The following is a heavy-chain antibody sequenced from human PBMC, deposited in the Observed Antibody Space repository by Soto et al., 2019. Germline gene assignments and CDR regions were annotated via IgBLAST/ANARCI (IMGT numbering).Heavy chain of an antibody. Sequence: GGSLRHSCAASGFTFSSYSMNWVRQAPGKGLEWVSSISSSSTYIYYADSVKGRFTISKDNAKNSLYLQMNSLRAEDTAVYYCVRNLPNMPAKPLWCQGTLVTVSS. CDR1: GFTFSSYS. D-gene: IGHD2-2*01. V-gene: IGHV3-21*01. J-gene: IGHJ4*02. CDR3: VRNLPNMPAKPL. CDR2: ISSSSTYI.